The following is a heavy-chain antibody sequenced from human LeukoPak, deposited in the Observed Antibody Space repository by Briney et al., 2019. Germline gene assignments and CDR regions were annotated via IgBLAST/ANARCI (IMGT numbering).Heavy chain of an antibody. CDR3: AKDSSGWYRYFDY. J-gene: IGHJ4*02. D-gene: IGHD6-19*01. Sequence: PGGSLRLSCAASGFTFSSYWMSWVRQAPGKGREWVANIKQDGSEKYYVDSVKGRFTISRDNAKNSLYLQMNSLRAEDTAVYYCAKDSSGWYRYFDYWGQGTLVTVSS. V-gene: IGHV3-7*03. CDR2: IKQDGSEK. CDR1: GFTFSSYW.